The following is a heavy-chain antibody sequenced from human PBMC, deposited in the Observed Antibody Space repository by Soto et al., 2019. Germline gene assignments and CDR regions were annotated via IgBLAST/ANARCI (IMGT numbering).Heavy chain of an antibody. Sequence: ETLSLDCAASGSSFTVYNMNWVRQAPGKGLEWVSSISGDSNYIYYADSVQGRFTISRDNAKNSVYLQMNSLRAEDTAVYYCARVVYFDRSAYGLWGQGRMVSVSS. CDR1: GSSFTVYN. CDR3: ARVVYFDRSAYGL. J-gene: IGHJ3*01. CDR2: ISGDSNYI. V-gene: IGHV3-21*06. D-gene: IGHD3-22*01.